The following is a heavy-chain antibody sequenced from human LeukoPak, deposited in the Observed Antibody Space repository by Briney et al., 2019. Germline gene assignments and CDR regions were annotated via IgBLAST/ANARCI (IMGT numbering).Heavy chain of an antibody. CDR2: INPRGGST. Sequence: GASVKVSCKASGYTFTSYYMHWVRQAPGQGLEWMGIINPRGGSTSYAQKFQGRVTMTRDMSTSTVYMELSSLRSEDTAVYYCAREADSTVTTTGGAFDIWGQGTMVTVSS. CDR1: GYTFTSYY. CDR3: AREADSTVTTTGGAFDI. V-gene: IGHV1-46*01. D-gene: IGHD4-17*01. J-gene: IGHJ3*02.